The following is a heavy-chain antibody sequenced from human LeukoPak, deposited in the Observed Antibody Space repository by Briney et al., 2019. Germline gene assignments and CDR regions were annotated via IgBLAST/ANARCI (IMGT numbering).Heavy chain of an antibody. D-gene: IGHD1-26*01. V-gene: IGHV1-69*04. CDR1: GGTFSSYT. Sequence: ASVKVSCKASGGTFSSYTISWVRQAPGQGLEWMGRIIPILGIVNYAQKFQGRVTITADKSTNTAYMELSSLRSEDTAVYYCARDRGVGATPPFDYWGQGTLVTVSS. CDR3: ARDRGVGATPPFDY. J-gene: IGHJ4*02. CDR2: IIPILGIV.